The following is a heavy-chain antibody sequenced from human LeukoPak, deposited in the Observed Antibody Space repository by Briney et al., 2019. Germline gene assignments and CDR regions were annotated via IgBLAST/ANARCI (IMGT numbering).Heavy chain of an antibody. Sequence: GGSLRLSCTASGFTVSGDYMTWVRQAPGEGLEWVSSILSDDNTYYADSVKGRFTISRDNLKNTLYLQMNSLRDEDSAVYYCAAGGDLDHWGQGTLVTVSS. V-gene: IGHV3-66*02. CDR3: AAGGDLDH. CDR1: GFTVSGDY. CDR2: ILSDDNT. J-gene: IGHJ4*02. D-gene: IGHD1-26*01.